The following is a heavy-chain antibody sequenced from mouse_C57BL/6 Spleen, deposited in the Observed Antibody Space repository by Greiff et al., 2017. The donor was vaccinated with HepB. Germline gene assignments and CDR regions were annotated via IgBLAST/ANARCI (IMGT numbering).Heavy chain of an antibody. D-gene: IGHD2-4*01. CDR2: IYPGSGST. J-gene: IGHJ3*01. CDR3: AREGIDDDGAWFAY. Sequence: QVQLQQPGAELVKPGASVKMSCKASGYTFTSYWITWVKQRPGQGLEWIGDIYPGSGSTNYNEKFKSKATLTVDTSSSTAYMQLSSLTSEDSAVYYCAREGIDDDGAWFAYWGQGTLVTVSA. V-gene: IGHV1-55*01. CDR1: GYTFTSYW.